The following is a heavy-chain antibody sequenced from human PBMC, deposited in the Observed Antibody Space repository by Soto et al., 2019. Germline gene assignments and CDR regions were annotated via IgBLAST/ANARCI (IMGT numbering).Heavy chain of an antibody. J-gene: IGHJ5*02. D-gene: IGHD5-18*01. CDR1: GDSISSNNNY. V-gene: IGHV4-30-4*01. CDR3: ARGRGYSYGLDP. Sequence: QVQLQESGPGLVKPSQTLSLTCTVSGDSISSNNNYWSWIRQPPGEGLEWIGFISYSGTTSYSPSLKSRVAISLATSKNQFSLSLSSVTAADTAVYYCARGRGYSYGLDPWGQGTLVTVSS. CDR2: ISYSGTT.